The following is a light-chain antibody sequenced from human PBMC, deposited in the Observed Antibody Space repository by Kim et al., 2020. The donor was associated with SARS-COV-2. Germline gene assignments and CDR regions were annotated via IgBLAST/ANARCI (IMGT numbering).Light chain of an antibody. CDR1: SSDVGGYNF. CDR3: SSYTSSSSYV. V-gene: IGLV2-14*01. CDR2: DVS. Sequence: QSALTQPASASGSPGQSISISCTGTSSDVGGYNFVSWYQLHPGKAPKLMFYDVSKRPSGVSDRFSGTKSGNTASLTVSGLQAEDETDYYCSSYTSSSSYVFGDGTQVTVL. J-gene: IGLJ1*01.